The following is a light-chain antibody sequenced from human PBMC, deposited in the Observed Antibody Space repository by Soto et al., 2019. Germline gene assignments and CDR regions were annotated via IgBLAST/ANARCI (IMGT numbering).Light chain of an antibody. V-gene: IGLV2-14*01. CDR3: FSYTSSSTYG. CDR2: DVS. CDR1: SSDGGGYND. Sequence: QSVLTQPASVSGSPGQSITISCTGTSSDGGGYNDVSWYQKHPGKAPKLMIYDVSNRPSGVSNRFSGSKSGNTASLTISGLQAEDEADYYCFSYTSSSTYGFGTGTKVTVL. J-gene: IGLJ1*01.